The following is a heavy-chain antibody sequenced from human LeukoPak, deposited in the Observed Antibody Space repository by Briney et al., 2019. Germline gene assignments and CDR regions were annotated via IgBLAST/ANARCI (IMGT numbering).Heavy chain of an antibody. CDR3: AKSIVAARPPHYFDY. CDR2: ISGSGGST. J-gene: IGHJ4*02. CDR1: GFTFSSYV. D-gene: IGHD6-6*01. V-gene: IGHV3-23*01. Sequence: GGSLRLSCAASGFTFSSYVMSWVRQAPGKGLEWVSAISGSGGSTYYADSVKGRFTISRDNSKNTLYLQMNSLRAEDTAVYYCAKSIVAARPPHYFDYWGQGTLVTVSS.